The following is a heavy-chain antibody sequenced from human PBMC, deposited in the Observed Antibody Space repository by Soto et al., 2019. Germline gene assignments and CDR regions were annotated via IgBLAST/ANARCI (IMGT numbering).Heavy chain of an antibody. CDR2: IIPIFGTA. CDR3: ARVPPRDVGLTGIMDV. V-gene: IGHV1-69*01. Sequence: QVQLVQSGAEVKKPGSSVKVSCKASGGTISSYAISWVRQAPGQGLEWMGGIIPIFGTANYAQKFQGRVTITADESTSTAYMELSSLRSEDTAVYYCARVPPRDVGLTGIMDVWGQGTTVTVSS. D-gene: IGHD3-10*01. CDR1: GGTISSYA. J-gene: IGHJ6*02.